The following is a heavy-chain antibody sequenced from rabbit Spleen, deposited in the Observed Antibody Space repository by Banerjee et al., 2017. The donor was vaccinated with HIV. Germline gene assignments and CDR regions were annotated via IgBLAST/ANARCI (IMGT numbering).Heavy chain of an antibody. CDR3: ARDTGSSFSSYGMDL. CDR1: GFSFSSSYY. V-gene: IGHV1S45*01. J-gene: IGHJ6*01. Sequence: QEQLVESGGGLVQPEGSLTLTCTASGFSFSSSYYMCWVRQAPGKGLEWIACIYNGDGATWYASWVNGRFTISKTSSTTVTLQVTSLTAADTATYFCARDTGSSFSSYGMDLWGPGTLVTVS. CDR2: IYNGDGAT. D-gene: IGHD8-1*01.